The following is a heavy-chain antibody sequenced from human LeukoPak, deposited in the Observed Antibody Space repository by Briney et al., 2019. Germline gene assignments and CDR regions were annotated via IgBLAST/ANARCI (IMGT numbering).Heavy chain of an antibody. D-gene: IGHD3-10*01. CDR1: GFTFSSYA. CDR2: ISYDGSNK. Sequence: PGGSLRLSCAASGFTFSSYAMHWVRQAPGKGLEWVAVISYDGSNKYYADSVKGRFTISRDNSKNTLYLEMNSPRAEDTAVYYCARDGWYYYGSGSYLLGGDYWGQGTPVTVSP. J-gene: IGHJ4*02. V-gene: IGHV3-30*04. CDR3: ARDGWYYYGSGSYLLGGDY.